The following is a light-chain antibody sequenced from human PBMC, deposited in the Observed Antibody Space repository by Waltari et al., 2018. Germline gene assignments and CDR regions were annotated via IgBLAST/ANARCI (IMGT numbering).Light chain of an antibody. CDR1: QSVLYSSNNKNY. Sequence: DIVMTQSPNSLAVSLGERATINCKSSQSVLYSSNNKNYLSWYQQKPGQPPNLLIYWASFRESGVPDRFRGSGSGSDFTLTISNLQAEDVAVYYCQQYYTTPWTFGQGTKMEIK. CDR3: QQYYTTPWT. V-gene: IGKV4-1*01. CDR2: WAS. J-gene: IGKJ1*01.